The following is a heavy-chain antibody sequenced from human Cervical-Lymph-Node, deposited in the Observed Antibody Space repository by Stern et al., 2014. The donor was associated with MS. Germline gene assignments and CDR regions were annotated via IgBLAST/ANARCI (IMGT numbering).Heavy chain of an antibody. J-gene: IGHJ2*01. CDR2: IYLGDSET. CDR3: ARLPDSGGWYGIWYFDL. V-gene: IGHV5-51*03. CDR1: GYSFTRDW. Sequence: EVQLVESGAEVKKPGESLKISCKGSGYSFTRDWIGWVRQTPGKGLEWMGSIYLGDSETSYSPSFQGQVTISADKSISTAYLQWSSLKASDTAMYYCARLPDSGGWYGIWYFDLWGRGTLVTVSS. D-gene: IGHD6-19*01.